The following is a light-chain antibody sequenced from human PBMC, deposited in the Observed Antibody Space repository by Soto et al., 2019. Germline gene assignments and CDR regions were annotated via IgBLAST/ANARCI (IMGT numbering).Light chain of an antibody. V-gene: IGKV1-33*01. CDR3: QQYDSLPPYT. CDR1: QDISNY. Sequence: DIQMTQSPSSLSASVGDRVTITCQASQDISNYLNWYQQKPGKAPKLLIYDASNLESGVPSRFSGSGSGKDFAFSVSSPQPEDIATYYCQQYDSLPPYTFGQGTKLEMK. J-gene: IGKJ2*01. CDR2: DAS.